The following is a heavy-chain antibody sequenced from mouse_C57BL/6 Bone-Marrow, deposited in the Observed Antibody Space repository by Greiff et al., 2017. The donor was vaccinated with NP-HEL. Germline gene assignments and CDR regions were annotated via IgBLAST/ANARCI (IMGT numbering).Heavy chain of an antibody. D-gene: IGHD1-1*01. CDR1: GYTFTSYW. Sequence: QVQLKQPGAELVRPGTSVKLSCKASGYTFTSYWMHWVKQRPGQGLEWIGVIDPSDSYTNYNQKFKGKATLTVDTSSSTAYMQLSSLTSEDSAVYYCARPYYYGSSYGYFDVWGTGTTVTVSS. CDR2: IDPSDSYT. J-gene: IGHJ1*03. CDR3: ARPYYYGSSYGYFDV. V-gene: IGHV1-59*01.